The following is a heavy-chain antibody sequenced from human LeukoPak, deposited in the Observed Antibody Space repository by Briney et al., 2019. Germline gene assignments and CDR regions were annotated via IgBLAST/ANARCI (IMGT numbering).Heavy chain of an antibody. CDR2: ISYDGSNK. D-gene: IGHD3-3*01. CDR1: GFTFSSYA. CDR3: ARGQRAHVEWSNYMDV. Sequence: GGSLRLSCAASGFTFSSYAMHWVRQAPGKGLEWVAVISYDGSNKYYADSVKGRFTISRDNSKNTLYLQMNSPRTEDTAVYYCARGQRAHVEWSNYMDVWGKGTTVIVSS. J-gene: IGHJ6*03. V-gene: IGHV3-30*04.